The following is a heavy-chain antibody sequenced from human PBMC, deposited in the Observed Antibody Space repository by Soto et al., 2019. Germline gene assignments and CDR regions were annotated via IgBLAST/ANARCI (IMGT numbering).Heavy chain of an antibody. CDR3: AKDPHDYIWGQYRNDAFDI. J-gene: IGHJ3*02. D-gene: IGHD3-16*01. CDR1: GFTFSILP. Sequence: GGSLDLSCEASGFTFSILPMSWVRQAPGRGREGVSPVGGWGEKKVYADPGKGRFTISRDNSKNTLDLQMNSLRGEDTAVYYCAKDPHDYIWGQYRNDAFDIWGQGTMVTVSS. V-gene: IGHV3-23*01. CDR2: VGGWGEKK.